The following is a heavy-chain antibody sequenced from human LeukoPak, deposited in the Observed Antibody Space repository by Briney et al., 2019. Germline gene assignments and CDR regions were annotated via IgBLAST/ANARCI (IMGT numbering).Heavy chain of an antibody. CDR1: GGSISSYY. V-gene: IGHV4-59*01. CDR2: IYFTGST. Sequence: SETLSLTCTVSGGSISSYYWSWIRQPPGKGLEWIGYIYFTGSTNYNPSLKSRVTISVDTSKNQFSLKLSSVTAADTAVYYCARAEYGSGSYSLYWYFDLWGRGTLVTVSS. J-gene: IGHJ2*01. CDR3: ARAEYGSGSYSLYWYFDL. D-gene: IGHD3-10*01.